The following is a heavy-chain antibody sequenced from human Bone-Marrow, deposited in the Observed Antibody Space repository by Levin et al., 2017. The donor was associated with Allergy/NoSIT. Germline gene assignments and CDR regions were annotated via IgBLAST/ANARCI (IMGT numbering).Heavy chain of an antibody. V-gene: IGHV3-23*01. CDR2: IVNSDGST. J-gene: IGHJ4*02. CDR1: GFTFSNSA. CDR3: AKFGGSVKYWFDY. D-gene: IGHD4-23*01. Sequence: PGGSLRLSCAASGFTFSNSAMNWVRQAPGQGLEWVSGIVNSDGSTYYADSVKGRFTISRDNSKNTLYLQMNSLGAGDTAVYYCAKFGGSVKYWFDYWGQGSLVTVSS.